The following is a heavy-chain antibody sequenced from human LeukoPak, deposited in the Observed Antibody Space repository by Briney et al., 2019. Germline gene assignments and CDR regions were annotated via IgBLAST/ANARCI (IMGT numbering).Heavy chain of an antibody. CDR1: GGSFSGYY. D-gene: IGHD3-9*01. J-gene: IGHJ5*02. Sequence: SSETLSLTCTVSGGSFSGYYCTWIRQPPGKGLEWIGEINHSGSANYNPSLKSRVTISLDTSKNQFSLKLSSVTAADTAVYYCAKGGYDILTGDVNWFDPWGQGTLVTVSS. V-gene: IGHV4-34*01. CDR3: AKGGYDILTGDVNWFDP. CDR2: INHSGSA.